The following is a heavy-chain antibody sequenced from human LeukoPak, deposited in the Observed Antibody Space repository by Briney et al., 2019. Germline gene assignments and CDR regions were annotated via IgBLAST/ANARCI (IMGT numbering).Heavy chain of an antibody. CDR1: GYSLSSGYY. CDR3: ARDSASDYGDYLFDY. Sequence: PSETLSLTCTVSGYSLSSGYYWGWIRQPPGKGLEWIGSVDHSGGTYYNPSLRSRVSISVDTSKNQFSLKLSSVTAADTAVYYCARDSASDYGDYLFDYWGQGTLVTVSS. CDR2: VDHSGGT. J-gene: IGHJ4*02. D-gene: IGHD4-17*01. V-gene: IGHV4-38-2*02.